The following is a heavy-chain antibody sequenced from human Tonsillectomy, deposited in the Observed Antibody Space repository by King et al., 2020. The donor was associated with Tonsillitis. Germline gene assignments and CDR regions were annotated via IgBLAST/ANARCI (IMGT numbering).Heavy chain of an antibody. CDR2: INHSGST. Sequence: VQLQQWGAGLLKPSETLSLTCAVYGGSFSGYYWTWLRQPPGKGLEWIGEINHSGSTNYKPSLKSRVTVSVDKSKNQFSLKLSSVTAADTALYYCARYRSSWYGNFDYWGQGPLVTVSS. J-gene: IGHJ4*02. CDR1: GGSFSGYY. D-gene: IGHD6-13*01. V-gene: IGHV4-34*01. CDR3: ARYRSSWYGNFDY.